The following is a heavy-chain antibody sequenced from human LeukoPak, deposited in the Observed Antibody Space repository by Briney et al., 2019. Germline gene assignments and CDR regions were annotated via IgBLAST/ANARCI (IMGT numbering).Heavy chain of an antibody. Sequence: SETLSLTCSVSGGSVSSSSYYWSWIRQPPGKGLEWIGYIYYSGSTNYNPSLKSRVTISVDTSKKQFSLKLSSVTAADTAVYYCARAGAKYYYDSSAYYSTAFDIWGQGTMVTVSS. D-gene: IGHD3-22*01. J-gene: IGHJ3*02. V-gene: IGHV4-61*01. CDR1: GGSVSSSSYY. CDR2: IYYSGST. CDR3: ARAGAKYYYDSSAYYSTAFDI.